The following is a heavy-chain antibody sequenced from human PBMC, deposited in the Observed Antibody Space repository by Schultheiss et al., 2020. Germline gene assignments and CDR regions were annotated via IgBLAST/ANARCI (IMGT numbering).Heavy chain of an antibody. V-gene: IGHV4-34*01. CDR1: GGSISSYY. Sequence: SETLYLTCTVSGGSISSYYWSWIRQPPGKGLEWIGEINHSGSTNYNPSLKSRVTISVDTSKNQFSLKLSSVTAADTAVYYCARGFLGSSLWGQGTLVTVSS. J-gene: IGHJ4*02. CDR3: ARGFLGSSL. D-gene: IGHD3-16*01. CDR2: INHSGST.